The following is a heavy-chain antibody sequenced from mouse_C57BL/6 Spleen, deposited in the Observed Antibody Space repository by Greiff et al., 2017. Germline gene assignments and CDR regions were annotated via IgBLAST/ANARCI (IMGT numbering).Heavy chain of an antibody. CDR1: GFSLTRYG. D-gene: IGHD1-1*01. V-gene: IGHV2-5*01. Sequence: QVQLQQSGPGLVQPSQSLSITCTVSGFSLTRYGVHWVRPSPGKGLEWLGVIWRGGSTDYNAAFMSRLSITKDNSKSQVFFTMNSLQADDTAIYYCAKNYYGSSLGFDYWGQGTTLTVSS. CDR2: IWRGGST. J-gene: IGHJ2*01. CDR3: AKNYYGSSLGFDY.